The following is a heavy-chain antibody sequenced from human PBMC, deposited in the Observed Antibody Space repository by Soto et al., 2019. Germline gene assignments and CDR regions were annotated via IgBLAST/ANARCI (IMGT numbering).Heavy chain of an antibody. CDR3: TTGSSYSSSSYYYYYGMDV. J-gene: IGHJ6*02. V-gene: IGHV3-15*01. D-gene: IGHD6-6*01. CDR2: IKSKTDGGTT. Sequence: EVQLVESGGGLVKPGGSPRLSCAASGFTFSNAWMSWVRQAPGKGLEWVGRIKSKTDGGTTDYAAPVKGRFTISRDDSKNTLYLQMNSLKTEDTAVYYCTTGSSYSSSSYYYYYGMDVWGQGTTVTVSS. CDR1: GFTFSNAW.